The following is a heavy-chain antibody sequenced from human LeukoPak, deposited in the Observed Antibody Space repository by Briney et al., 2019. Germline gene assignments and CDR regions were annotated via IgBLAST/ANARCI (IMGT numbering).Heavy chain of an antibody. D-gene: IGHD5-18*01. V-gene: IGHV3-21*01. CDR3: ARGNTPYDGFDI. J-gene: IGHJ3*02. CDR2: IPNSSSYK. Sequence: PGGSLRLSCAASGFPFSSYSMHWVRQAPGKGLEWVSSIPNSSSYKYYADSVKGRFTISRDNAQNSLHLQMNSLRAEDTAVYYCARGNTPYDGFDIWCRGRMVAVAS. CDR1: GFPFSSYS.